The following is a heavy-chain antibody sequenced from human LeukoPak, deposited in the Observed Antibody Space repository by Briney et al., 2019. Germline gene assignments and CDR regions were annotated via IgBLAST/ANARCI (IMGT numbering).Heavy chain of an antibody. CDR2: ISGSGGST. J-gene: IGHJ5*01. V-gene: IGHV3-23*01. D-gene: IGHD3-22*01. Sequence: GGSLRLSCAASGFTFSSYAMSWVRQAPGKGLEWVSAISGSGGSTYYADSVKGRFTISRDNSKNTLYLQMNSLRAEDTAVYYCVKDRPNYYGSEGHYYRQNGDSWGQGTLVTVSS. CDR3: VKDRPNYYGSEGHYYRQNGDS. CDR1: GFTFSSYA.